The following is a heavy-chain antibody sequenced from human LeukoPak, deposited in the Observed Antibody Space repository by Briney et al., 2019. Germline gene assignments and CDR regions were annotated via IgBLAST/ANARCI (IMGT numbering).Heavy chain of an antibody. CDR3: TATRHKYVWGSYLSDH. V-gene: IGHV3-43*01. CDR2: INWDGGST. J-gene: IGHJ4*02. Sequence: GXXRLSCAASGFTFSSYSMNWVSQAPGKGVEWVSLINWDGGSTYYADSVKGRFTISRDNSKNYMYMQMNSLRGEETALYYCTATRHKYVWGSYLSDHWGQGTLVTVSS. D-gene: IGHD3-16*02. CDR1: GFTFSSYS.